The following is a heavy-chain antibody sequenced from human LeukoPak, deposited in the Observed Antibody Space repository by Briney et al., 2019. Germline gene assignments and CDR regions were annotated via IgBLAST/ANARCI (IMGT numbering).Heavy chain of an antibody. Sequence: ASETLSLTCTVSGDSISSTSYYWGWIRQPPGKGLEWIGSIYYSGSTYYNPSLKSRVTISLDTSKNQFSLKLNSVTAADTAVYYWGRGALVGIFDSWGREPRVTFS. J-gene: IGHJ4*02. CDR2: IYYSGST. CDR1: GDSISSTSYY. CDR3: GRGALVGIFDS. V-gene: IGHV4-39*07. D-gene: IGHD1-14*01.